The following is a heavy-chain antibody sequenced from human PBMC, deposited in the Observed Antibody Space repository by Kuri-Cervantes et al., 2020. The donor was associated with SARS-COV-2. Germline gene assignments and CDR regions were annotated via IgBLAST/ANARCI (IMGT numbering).Heavy chain of an antibody. CDR2: ISSSSSYI. V-gene: IGHV3-21*01. Sequence: GGSLRLSCAASGFTFDDYAMRWVRQAPGKGLEWVSSISSSSSYIYYADSVKGRFTISRDNAKNSLYLQMNSLRAEDTAVYYCASYYYDSSGYRFDPWGQGTLVTVSS. J-gene: IGHJ5*02. D-gene: IGHD3-22*01. CDR1: GFTFDDYA. CDR3: ASYYYDSSGYRFDP.